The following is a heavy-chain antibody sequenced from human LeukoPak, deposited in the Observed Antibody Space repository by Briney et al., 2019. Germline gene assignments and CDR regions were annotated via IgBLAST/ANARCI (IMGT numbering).Heavy chain of an antibody. CDR2: ISPSGGST. CDR1: GYTFTSNY. V-gene: IGHV1-46*01. D-gene: IGHD3-10*01. J-gene: IGHJ6*03. CDR3: ARGPTLLWFGEGNNYYYMDV. Sequence: ASVKVSCKAFGYTFTSNYMHWVRQAPGQGPEWMGVISPSGGSTTYAQKFQGRVTLTRDMSTSTDYLELSSLRSEDTAVYYCARGPTLLWFGEGNNYYYMDVWGKGTTVTISS.